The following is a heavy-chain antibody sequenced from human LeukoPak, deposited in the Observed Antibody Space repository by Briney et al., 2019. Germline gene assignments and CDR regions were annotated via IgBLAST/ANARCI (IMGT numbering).Heavy chain of an antibody. CDR3: ARDIVGATGDAFDI. D-gene: IGHD1-26*01. CDR2: VSGSNNYI. Sequence: GGSLRLSCVASGFTFSSYSMNWVRQVPGKEPEWVSSVSGSNNYIYYADSVRGRFTISRDNARNSLYLQMNSLRAEDTAVYYCARDIVGATGDAFDIWGQGTMVTVSS. V-gene: IGHV3-21*01. J-gene: IGHJ3*02. CDR1: GFTFSSYS.